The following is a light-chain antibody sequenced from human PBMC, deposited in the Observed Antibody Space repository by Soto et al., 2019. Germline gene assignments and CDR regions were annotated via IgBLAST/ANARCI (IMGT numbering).Light chain of an antibody. CDR1: SSDVGAYDY. CDR2: EVT. V-gene: IGLV2-14*01. Sequence: QSALTQPASVSASPGQSIAISCSGTSSDVGAYDYVSWYQHHPGKAPKLIIYEVTYRPSGVSNRFSASKSGNTASLTISGLQAEDEADYYCSSYTRISTYVFGTGTKLTVL. CDR3: SSYTRISTYV. J-gene: IGLJ1*01.